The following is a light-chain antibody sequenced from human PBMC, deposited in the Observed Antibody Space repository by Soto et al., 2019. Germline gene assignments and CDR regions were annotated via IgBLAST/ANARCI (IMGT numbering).Light chain of an antibody. J-gene: IGKJ2*01. V-gene: IGKV2-24*01. CDR2: KIS. CDR1: QSLLHSDGNTY. Sequence: DIVMTQTPLSSPVTLGQPASISCRSSQSLLHSDGNTYLSWLQQRPGQPPRLLIYKISNRLSGVPDRFSGSGAGTDFTLKISRVEADDVGVYYCMQATQYPTYTFGQGTKLEI. CDR3: MQATQYPTYT.